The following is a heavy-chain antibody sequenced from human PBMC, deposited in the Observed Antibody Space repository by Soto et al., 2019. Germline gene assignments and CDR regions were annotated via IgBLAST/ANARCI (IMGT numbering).Heavy chain of an antibody. J-gene: IGHJ4*02. D-gene: IGHD3-16*01. V-gene: IGHV1-18*01. CDR1: GYTFNFYW. CDR2: ISGFNGNT. CDR3: ARIGVSSGHESPDFDS. Sequence: ASVKASCKASGYTFNFYWITWVLQAPGEGLEWMGWISGFNGNTNYAADLQGRVTMTTDTSTGTAYMELRGLRSDDTAVYYCARIGVSSGHESPDFDSWGQGTLVTVSS.